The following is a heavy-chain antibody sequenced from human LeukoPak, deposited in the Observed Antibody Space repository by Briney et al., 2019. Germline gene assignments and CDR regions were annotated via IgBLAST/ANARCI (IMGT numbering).Heavy chain of an antibody. CDR1: GYTFTSYG. CDR3: ARDLGYFGSGTYARDYYYYMDV. Sequence: ASVKVSCKASGYTFTSYGINWVRQAPGQGLEWMGWISAYNGNTDHAQKFQDRVSMTTDTSTSIGYTELRSLRSDDTAVYYCARDLGYFGSGTYARDYYYYMDVWGKGTTVTVSS. CDR2: ISAYNGNT. J-gene: IGHJ6*03. V-gene: IGHV1-18*01. D-gene: IGHD3-10*01.